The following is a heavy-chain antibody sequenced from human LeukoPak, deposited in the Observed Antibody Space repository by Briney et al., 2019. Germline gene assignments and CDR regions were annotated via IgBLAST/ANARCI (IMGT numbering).Heavy chain of an antibody. J-gene: IGHJ5*02. CDR3: ARDRSSLYSSSWYVNWFDP. V-gene: IGHV3-30-3*01. CDR2: ISYDGSNK. D-gene: IGHD6-13*01. CDR1: GFTFSSYA. Sequence: GRSPRLSCAASGFTFSSYAMHWVRQAPGKGLEWVAVISYDGSNKYYADSVKGRFTISRDNSKNTLYLQMNSLRAEDTAVYYCARDRSSLYSSSWYVNWFDPWGQGTLVTVSS.